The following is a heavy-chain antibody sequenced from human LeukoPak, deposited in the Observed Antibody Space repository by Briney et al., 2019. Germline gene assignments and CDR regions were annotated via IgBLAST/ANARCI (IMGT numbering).Heavy chain of an antibody. Sequence: GESLKISCRGSGYSFTSYWIAWVRQMPEKGLEWMGVIYPGDSDTRYSPSFQGQVTISADKSISTAYLQWSSLKASDTAMYYCAIYDFWSGYSFDYWGQGTLVTVSS. V-gene: IGHV5-51*01. D-gene: IGHD3-3*01. CDR3: AIYDFWSGYSFDY. CDR1: GYSFTSYW. J-gene: IGHJ4*02. CDR2: IYPGDSDT.